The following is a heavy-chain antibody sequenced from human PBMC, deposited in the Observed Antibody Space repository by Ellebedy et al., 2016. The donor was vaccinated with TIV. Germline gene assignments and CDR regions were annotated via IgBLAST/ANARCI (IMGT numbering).Heavy chain of an antibody. V-gene: IGHV3-23*01. J-gene: IGHJ6*03. CDR2: ISGSGGST. CDR1: GFTFSSYA. CDR3: AKAKVATYYYYMDV. D-gene: IGHD2-15*01. Sequence: GESLKISCAASGFTFSSYAISWVRQAPGKGLEWVSAISGSGGSTYYADSVKGRFTISRDNSKNTLYLQMNSLRAEDTALYYCAKAKVATYYYYMDVWGKGTTVTVSS.